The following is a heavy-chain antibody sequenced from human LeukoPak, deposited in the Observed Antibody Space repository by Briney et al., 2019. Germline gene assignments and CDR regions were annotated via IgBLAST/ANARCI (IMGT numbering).Heavy chain of an antibody. CDR2: ISAYNGNT. CDR1: GYTFTSYG. V-gene: IGHV1-18*01. D-gene: IGHD6-13*01. J-gene: IGHJ6*03. CDR3: ARHSSSLWFGYMDV. Sequence: GASVKVSCKTSGYTFTSYGINWVRQAPGQGLEWMGRISAYNGNTNYAQKLQGRVTMTTDTSTSTAYMELRSLRSDDTAVYYCARHSSSLWFGYMDVWGKGTTVTVSS.